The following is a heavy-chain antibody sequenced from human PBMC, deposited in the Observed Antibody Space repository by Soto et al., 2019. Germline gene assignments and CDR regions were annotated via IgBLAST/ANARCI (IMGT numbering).Heavy chain of an antibody. CDR2: IIPILGIA. CDR1: GGTFSSYT. J-gene: IGHJ4*02. Sequence: QVQLVQSGAEVKKPGSSVKVSCKASGGTFSSYTISWVRQAPGQGLEWMGRIIPILGIANYAQKFQGRVTITADKSTGTAYMELSSLGSEDTAVYYCARAMDCGGDCYYFDYWGQGTLVTVSS. V-gene: IGHV1-69*02. D-gene: IGHD2-21*02. CDR3: ARAMDCGGDCYYFDY.